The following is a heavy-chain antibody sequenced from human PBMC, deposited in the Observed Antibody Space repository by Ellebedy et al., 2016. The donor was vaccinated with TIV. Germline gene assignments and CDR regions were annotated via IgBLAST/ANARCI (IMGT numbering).Heavy chain of an antibody. CDR1: GFSFGSSW. CDR2: ITGDGSGI. CDR3: GKERWGLGDY. V-gene: IGHV3-74*03. Sequence: GESLKISCAASGFSFGSSWLPWVRQPPGKGLEWVSRITGDGSGITYADSVGGRFTISRDNAKNTLYLQMDSLRVEDTAVYYCGKERWGLGDYWGQGTLVTVSS. J-gene: IGHJ4*02. D-gene: IGHD7-27*01.